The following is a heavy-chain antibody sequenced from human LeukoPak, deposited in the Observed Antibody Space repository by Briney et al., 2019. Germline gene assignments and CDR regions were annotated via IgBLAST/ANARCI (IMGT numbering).Heavy chain of an antibody. J-gene: IGHJ5*02. V-gene: IGHV3-7*03. D-gene: IGHD2-21*02. CDR2: IKEDGSVK. CDR1: GLIFKNDW. Sequence: PGGSLRLSCAASGLIFKNDWISWVRQAPGKGLEWVANIKEDGSVKDYVDSVKGRFTISRDNAKNSLYLQMDSLRTEDTAVYYCVEQCGGDCPWGQGTLVTVSS. CDR3: VEQCGGDCP.